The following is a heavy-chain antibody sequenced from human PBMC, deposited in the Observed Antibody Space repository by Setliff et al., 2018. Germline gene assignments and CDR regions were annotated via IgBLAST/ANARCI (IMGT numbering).Heavy chain of an antibody. V-gene: IGHV3-9*01. CDR1: GFIFDNYA. CDR3: AKDILLSH. J-gene: IGHJ4*02. CDR2: INWNSGTR. D-gene: IGHD3-9*01. Sequence: GGSLRLSCAASGFIFDNYAMHWVRQGPGKGLEWVSGINWNSGTREYADSVKGRFTISRDNAKNSLYLQMNSLRAEDTALYYCAKDILLSHWGQGTLVTVSS.